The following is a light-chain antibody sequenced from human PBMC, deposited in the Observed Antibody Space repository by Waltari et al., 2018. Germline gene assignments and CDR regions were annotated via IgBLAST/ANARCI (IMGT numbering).Light chain of an antibody. CDR1: QSVGSG. Sequence: TQSPATLSVSPGDTATLSCRASQSVGSGLAWYQQKPGQAPRLLIYLTSTRATGIPARFSGSGFGTEFTLTISSLQSEDFAVYYCQQYNSWPPCVFGQGTKLEIK. J-gene: IGKJ2*01. CDR2: LTS. V-gene: IGKV3-15*01. CDR3: QQYNSWPPCV.